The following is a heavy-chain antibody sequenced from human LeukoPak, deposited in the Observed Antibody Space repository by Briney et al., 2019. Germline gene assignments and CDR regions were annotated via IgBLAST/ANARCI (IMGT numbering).Heavy chain of an antibody. CDR1: GYTFTDYY. Sequence: PRASVKVSCKASGYTFTDYYMNWVRQAPGQGLEWMGWIHPNSGGTNYAQKFQGRVTMTRDTSISTAYMELSRLTFDDTAVYYCGRKSASRKTSEFDYWGQGTLVTVSS. V-gene: IGHV1-2*02. CDR2: IHPNSGGT. J-gene: IGHJ4*02. D-gene: IGHD2-2*01. CDR3: GRKSASRKTSEFDY.